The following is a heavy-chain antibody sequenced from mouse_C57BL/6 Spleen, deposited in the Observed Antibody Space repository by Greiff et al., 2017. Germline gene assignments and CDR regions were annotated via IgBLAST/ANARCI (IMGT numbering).Heavy chain of an antibody. CDR2: ISSGSSTI. CDR3: ARGLPH. Sequence: EVKLVESGGGLVKPGGSLKLSCAASGFTFSDYGMHWVRQAPEKGLEWVAYISSGSSTIYYADTVKGRFTISRDNAKNTLFLQMTSLRSEDTAMYYCARGLPHWGQGTLVTVSA. D-gene: IGHD5-5*01. V-gene: IGHV5-17*01. J-gene: IGHJ3*01. CDR1: GFTFSDYG.